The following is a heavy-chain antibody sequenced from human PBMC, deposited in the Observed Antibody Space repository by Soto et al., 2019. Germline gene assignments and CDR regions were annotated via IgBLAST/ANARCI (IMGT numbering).Heavy chain of an antibody. J-gene: IGHJ6*02. V-gene: IGHV4-34*01. CDR3: GIVVCGRMFYSYGMVV. D-gene: IGHD3-10*02. CDR1: GGPFGGYY. Sequence: QVQLQQWGAGLLRPSETLSLTCAISGGPFGGYYWSWIRQPPGKGLEWIGEINHIGSATYNRSLTSRVCISLDRSNNQCSLKMSAVRVADTAVYYCGIVVCGRMFYSYGMVVWGRGTTFTVSS. CDR2: INHIGSA.